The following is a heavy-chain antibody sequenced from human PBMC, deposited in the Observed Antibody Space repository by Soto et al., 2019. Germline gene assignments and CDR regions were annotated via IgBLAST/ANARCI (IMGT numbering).Heavy chain of an antibody. CDR2: LPYSGTA. V-gene: IGHV4-59*01. D-gene: IGHD5-18*01. J-gene: IGHJ4*02. CDR1: SDSISNYS. CDR3: ARVTGFEYGYPQHFDS. Sequence: QVRLQESGPGLVKPSETLSLICSVSSDSISNYSWSWVRQPPGQGLEWLGCLPYSGTANYNPSLKGRISSSGDTSKSQFSLKLTSVTAADTAVYYCARVTGFEYGYPQHFDSWGQGSLVTVSS.